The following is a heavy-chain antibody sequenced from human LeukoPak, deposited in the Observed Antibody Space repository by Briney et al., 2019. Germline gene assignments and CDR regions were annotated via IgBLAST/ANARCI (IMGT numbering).Heavy chain of an antibody. D-gene: IGHD3-22*01. V-gene: IGHV3-21*01. J-gene: IGHJ4*02. CDR1: GLTFNNYN. CDR3: ARVGYYYDSSSYVIDY. Sequence: GGSLRLSCAASGLTFNNYNMNWVRQAPGKGLEWVSSISSSNTYIYYADSVKGRFTISRDNAKNSLYLQMNTLRAEDTAVYYCARVGYYYDSSSYVIDYWGQGTLVTVSS. CDR2: ISSSNTYI.